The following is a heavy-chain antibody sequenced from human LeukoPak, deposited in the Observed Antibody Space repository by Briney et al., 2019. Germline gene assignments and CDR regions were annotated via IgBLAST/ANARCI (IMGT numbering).Heavy chain of an antibody. V-gene: IGHV3-21*01. CDR2: ISSSNSDI. CDR1: GFTFTSYT. CDR3: ARDSKTVYYYYGMDV. Sequence: PGGSLRLSCAASGFTFTSYTMNWVRQAPGRGLEWVSPISSSNSDISYADSVKGRFTISRDNAKNSLYLQMNSLRAEDTAVYYCARDSKTVYYYYGMDVWGQGTTVTVSS. J-gene: IGHJ6*02.